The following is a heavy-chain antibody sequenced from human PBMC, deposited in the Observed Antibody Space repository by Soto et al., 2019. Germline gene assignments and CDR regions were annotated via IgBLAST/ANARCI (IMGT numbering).Heavy chain of an antibody. J-gene: IGHJ4*02. CDR1: GDPINGYY. CDR3: ARVGDSASFDY. CDR2: IYYSGST. D-gene: IGHD2-15*01. V-gene: IGHV4-59*01. Sequence: LSLTCSVSGDPINGYYWTWIRQPPGKGLEWIVDIYYSGSTTYNPSLKSRVSISVDTSNNQFSLKLIYATAADTAVYYCARVGDSASFDYWGQGTQVTVSS.